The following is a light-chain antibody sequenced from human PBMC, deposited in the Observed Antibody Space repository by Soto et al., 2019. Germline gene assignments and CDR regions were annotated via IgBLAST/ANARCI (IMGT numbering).Light chain of an antibody. CDR2: DNN. CDR1: SSNIGNNY. CDR3: GKWDSSLSVGV. Sequence: QSVLTQPPSVSAAPGQKVTISCSGSSSNIGNNYVSWYQQLPGTAPKLLIYDNNKRPSGIPDRFSGSKSGTSATLGITGLQTGDEADYYCGKWDSSLSVGVFGGGTKVTVL. V-gene: IGLV1-51*01. J-gene: IGLJ2*01.